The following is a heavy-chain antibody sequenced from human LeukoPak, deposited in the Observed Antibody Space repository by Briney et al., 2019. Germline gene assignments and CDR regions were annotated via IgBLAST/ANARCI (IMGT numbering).Heavy chain of an antibody. Sequence: ASVKVSCKASGYPFTSYDINWVRQATGQGLEWMGWINPNSGSTDSAQKFQGRVTMTANTSISTAYMELNNLRSEDMAVYYCARLVGCGSTNCYSPDNWFDPWGQGTLVTVSS. CDR3: ARLVGCGSTNCYSPDNWFDP. V-gene: IGHV1-8*02. CDR1: GYPFTSYD. D-gene: IGHD2-2*01. CDR2: INPNSGST. J-gene: IGHJ5*02.